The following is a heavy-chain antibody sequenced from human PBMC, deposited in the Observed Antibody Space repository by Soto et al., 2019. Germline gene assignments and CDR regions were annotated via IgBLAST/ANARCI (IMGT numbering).Heavy chain of an antibody. CDR1: GGTFSSYA. Sequence: QVQLVQSGAEVKKPGSSVKVSCKASGGTFSSYAISWVRQAPGQGLEWMGGIIPIFGTANYAQKFHGRVTITADESTSTAYMELSSLRSEDTAVYYCAREVGKSRHYYDSSGYLDYWGQGTLVTVSS. CDR2: IIPIFGTA. CDR3: AREVGKSRHYYDSSGYLDY. V-gene: IGHV1-69*01. J-gene: IGHJ4*02. D-gene: IGHD3-22*01.